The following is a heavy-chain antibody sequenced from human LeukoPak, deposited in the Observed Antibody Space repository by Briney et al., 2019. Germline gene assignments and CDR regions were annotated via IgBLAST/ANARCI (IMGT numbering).Heavy chain of an antibody. V-gene: IGHV3-23*01. D-gene: IGHD2-2*01. J-gene: IGHJ4*02. CDR3: AEHVGPCSSSTCYFDS. Sequence: GGSLRLSCAASGFTFSSNAMTWVRQAPGKGLEWVSTIRGNGDSTHYADAVKGRFTISRDNSKNTLYLQMTSLRAEDTAVYYCAEHVGPCSSSTCYFDSWGQGTLVTVCS. CDR1: GFTFSSNA. CDR2: IRGNGDST.